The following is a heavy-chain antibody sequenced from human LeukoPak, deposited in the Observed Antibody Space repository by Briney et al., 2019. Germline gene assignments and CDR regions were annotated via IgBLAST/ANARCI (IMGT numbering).Heavy chain of an antibody. CDR1: GGSFNGYY. Sequence: NASETLSLTCAVYGGSFNGYYWSWIRQPPGKGLEWIGEINHSGSTNYNPSLKSRVTISVDTSKNQFSLNLRSVTAADTAVYYCARGAYGSGSYYDYLRRGDFDYWGQGTLVTVSS. D-gene: IGHD3-10*01. CDR2: INHSGST. J-gene: IGHJ4*02. V-gene: IGHV4-34*01. CDR3: ARGAYGSGSYYDYLRRGDFDY.